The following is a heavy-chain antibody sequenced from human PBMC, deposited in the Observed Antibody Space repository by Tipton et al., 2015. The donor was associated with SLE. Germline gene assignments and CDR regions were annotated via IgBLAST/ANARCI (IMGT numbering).Heavy chain of an antibody. D-gene: IGHD4-17*01. J-gene: IGHJ4*02. CDR1: GASISSHY. CDR3: ARGSVRADDY. V-gene: IGHV4-59*11. CDR2: IYYNRHT. Sequence: TLSLTCTVSGASISSHYWSWIRQPPGKKLEWIGYIYYNRHTNYIPSLESRVTISIDTSKNQFSLSLRSVTAADTAVYYCARGSVRADDYWGQGTLATVSS.